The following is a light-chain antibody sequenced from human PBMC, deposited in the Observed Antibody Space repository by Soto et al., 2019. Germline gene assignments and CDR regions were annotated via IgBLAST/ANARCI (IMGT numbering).Light chain of an antibody. V-gene: IGKV3-11*01. CDR1: QSVSSY. Sequence: EIVLTQSPATLSLSPGERATLACRASQSVSSYLAWYQQKPGQAPRLLIYDGSNRATGIPPRFSGSGSGTDFTLTISSLEPEDFAVYYCQQRSNWPATFGQGTRMDIK. J-gene: IGKJ5*01. CDR3: QQRSNWPAT. CDR2: DGS.